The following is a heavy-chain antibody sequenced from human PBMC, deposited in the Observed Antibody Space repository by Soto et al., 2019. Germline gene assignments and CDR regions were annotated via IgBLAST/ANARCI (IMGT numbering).Heavy chain of an antibody. CDR1: GYTFTTQG. Sequence: QVQLVQSGAEVKKPGASVKVSCKASGYTFTTQGISWVRQDPGQGVEWMGWVAGDNGHRNYAQSLQGRVTMTTDTSTNTAYMELRSLRSDDTAGYYCARDLGDWRGGSCYREWFDPWGQGTLVTVSS. CDR2: VAGDNGHR. CDR3: ARDLGDWRGGSCYREWFDP. V-gene: IGHV1-18*01. J-gene: IGHJ5*02. D-gene: IGHD2-2*01.